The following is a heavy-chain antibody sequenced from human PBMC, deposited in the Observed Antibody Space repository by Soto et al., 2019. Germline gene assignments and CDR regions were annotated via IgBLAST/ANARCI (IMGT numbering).Heavy chain of an antibody. J-gene: IGHJ4*02. V-gene: IGHV3-23*01. CDR2: ISGSGGST. CDR3: ANGGHWNYGTPYDY. Sequence: VGSLRLSCAASGFTFSSYAMSWVRQAPGKGLEWVSAISGSGGSTYYADSVKGRFTISRDNSKNTLYLQMNSLRAEDTAVYYCANGGHWNYGTPYDYWGQGTLVTVSS. D-gene: IGHD1-7*01. CDR1: GFTFSSYA.